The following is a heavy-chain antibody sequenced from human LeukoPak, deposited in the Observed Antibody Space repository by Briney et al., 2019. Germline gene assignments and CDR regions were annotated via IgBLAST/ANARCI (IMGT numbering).Heavy chain of an antibody. V-gene: IGHV3-33*01. Sequence: TGGSLRLSCAASGFTFSSYGMHWVRQAPGKGLEWVAVIGYDGSNKYYADSVKGRFTISRDNSKNTLYLQMNSLRAEDTAVYYCARNYYDSSGYYYHDYWGQGTLVTVSS. CDR2: IGYDGSNK. D-gene: IGHD3-22*01. CDR1: GFTFSSYG. CDR3: ARNYYDSSGYYYHDY. J-gene: IGHJ4*02.